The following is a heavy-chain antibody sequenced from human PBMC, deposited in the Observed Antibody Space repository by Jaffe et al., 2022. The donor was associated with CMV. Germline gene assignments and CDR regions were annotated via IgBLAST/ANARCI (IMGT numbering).Heavy chain of an antibody. CDR3: ARGLYRSNYMESWAYYYGMDV. V-gene: IGHV1-8*01. J-gene: IGHJ6*02. CDR1: GYTFTSYD. D-gene: IGHD4-4*01. Sequence: QVQLVQSGAEVKKPGASVKVSCKASGYTFTSYDINWVRQATGQGLEWMGWMNPNSGNTGYAQKFQGRVTMTRNTSISTAYMELSSLRSEDTAVYYCARGLYRSNYMESWAYYYGMDVWGQGTTVTVSS. CDR2: MNPNSGNT.